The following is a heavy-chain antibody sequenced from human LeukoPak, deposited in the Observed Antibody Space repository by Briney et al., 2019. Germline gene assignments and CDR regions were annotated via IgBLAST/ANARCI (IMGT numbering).Heavy chain of an antibody. Sequence: ASVKVSCKASEYPFSRSVIHWVRQAPGQRLEWMGWINAGNGDTEYSQNFQGRVTITRDTSASTAYMELSSLRSEDTSVYYCATISRGIAVDHDAFDVWGQRTMVTVSS. CDR1: EYPFSRSV. D-gene: IGHD6-19*01. V-gene: IGHV1-3*01. CDR3: ATISRGIAVDHDAFDV. CDR2: INAGNGDT. J-gene: IGHJ3*01.